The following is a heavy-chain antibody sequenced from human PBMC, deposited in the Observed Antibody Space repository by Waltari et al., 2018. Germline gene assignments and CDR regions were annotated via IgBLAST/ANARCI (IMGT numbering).Heavy chain of an antibody. CDR1: GYTFTSYY. J-gene: IGHJ4*02. V-gene: IGHV1-46*01. Sequence: QVQLVQSGAEVKKPGASVKVSCKASGYTFTSYYMHWVRQAPGQGLEWMGIINPSGGSTSYAQKFQGRVTMTRDTSTSTVYMELSSLRSEDTAVYYCARAIRDYYDRRTIDYWGQGTLVTVSS. CDR3: ARAIRDYYDRRTIDY. D-gene: IGHD3-22*01. CDR2: INPSGGST.